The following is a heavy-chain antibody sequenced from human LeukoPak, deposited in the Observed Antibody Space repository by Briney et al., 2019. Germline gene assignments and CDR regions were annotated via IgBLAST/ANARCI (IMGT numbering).Heavy chain of an antibody. CDR1: GYTFTGYY. D-gene: IGHD3-16*02. V-gene: IGHV1-2*02. Sequence: ASVKVSCKASGYTFTGYYMHWVRPAPGQGLEWMGWINPNSGGTNYAQKFQGRVTMTRDTSISTAYMERSRLRSDDTAVYYCARVPSSMITFGGVIDTTFDYWGQGTLVTVSS. CDR3: ARVPSSMITFGGVIDTTFDY. CDR2: INPNSGGT. J-gene: IGHJ4*02.